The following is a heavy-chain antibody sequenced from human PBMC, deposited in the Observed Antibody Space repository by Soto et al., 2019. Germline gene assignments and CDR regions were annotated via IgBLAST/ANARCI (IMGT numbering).Heavy chain of an antibody. CDR1: GGSISSYY. CDR3: ARGSGYDLDFDY. Sequence: QVQLQESGPGLVKPSETLSLTCTVSGGSISSYYWSWIRQPPGKGLERIGYIYYSGSTNYNPSLKSRVTISVDTSKNQFSLKLSSVTAADTAVYYCARGSGYDLDFDYWGQGTLVTVSS. J-gene: IGHJ4*02. CDR2: IYYSGST. V-gene: IGHV4-59*01. D-gene: IGHD5-12*01.